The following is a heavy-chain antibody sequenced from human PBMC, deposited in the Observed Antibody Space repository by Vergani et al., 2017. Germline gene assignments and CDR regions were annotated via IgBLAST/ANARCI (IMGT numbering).Heavy chain of an antibody. CDR1: GGSMSGYY. V-gene: IGHV4-59*01. J-gene: IGHJ5*02. CDR3: GRVADFYGLGSRLLDL. CDR2: MYHSGST. Sequence: QVRLQESGPGLVKPSETLSLTCSVSGGSMSGYYWSWIRQPPGKELEWIGYMYHSGSTNYNPSLETRRTISGDTSKNQFSLKLNSVTATDTAVYYCGRVADFYGLGSRLLDLWGQGILVTVSS. D-gene: IGHD3-10*01.